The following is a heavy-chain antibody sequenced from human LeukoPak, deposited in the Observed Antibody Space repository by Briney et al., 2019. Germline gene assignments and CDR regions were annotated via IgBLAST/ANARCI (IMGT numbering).Heavy chain of an antibody. CDR2: SIPNSGGT. D-gene: IGHD6-6*01. CDR1: GGTFSSYA. Sequence: ASVKVSCKASGGTFSSYAISWVRQAPGQGLEWKGGSIPNSGGTNYAQKFQGRVTMTRDTSISTAYMELSRLRSDDTAVYYCARGKWSSSSGYYFDYWGQGTLVTVSS. V-gene: IGHV1-2*02. J-gene: IGHJ4*02. CDR3: ARGKWSSSSGYYFDY.